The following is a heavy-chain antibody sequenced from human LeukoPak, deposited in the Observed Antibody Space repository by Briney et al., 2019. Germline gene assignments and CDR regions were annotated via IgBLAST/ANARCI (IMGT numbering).Heavy chain of an antibody. Sequence: SENLSLTCTVSGGSISTYYWSCIRQPPGEGLEWIGYIYYSGSTNYNPSLKSRVTISVDTCKNQFSLKLSCVTAADTAVYYCARGVSYYYYGMHVWGQGTTVTVSS. J-gene: IGHJ6*02. V-gene: IGHV4-59*01. CDR3: ARGVSYYYYGMHV. CDR2: IYYSGST. CDR1: GGSISTYY.